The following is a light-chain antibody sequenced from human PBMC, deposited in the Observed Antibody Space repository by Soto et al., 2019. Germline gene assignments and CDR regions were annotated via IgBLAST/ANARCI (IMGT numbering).Light chain of an antibody. J-gene: IGKJ1*01. V-gene: IGKV3-20*01. CDR3: QQYGSSGT. Sequence: EIVFTQSPDTLSLSPGETATLSCMASQSVSNNYLAWYRQKPCQAPRLLIYGASNRATGIPDRFSGSGSGTDFTLTISRLEPEDFAVYYCQQYGSSGTFGQGTKVDIK. CDR1: QSVSNNY. CDR2: GAS.